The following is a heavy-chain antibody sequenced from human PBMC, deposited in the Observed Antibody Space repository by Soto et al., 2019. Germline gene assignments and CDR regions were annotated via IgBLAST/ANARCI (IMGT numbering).Heavy chain of an antibody. CDR3: ARTYSSSWSPFNY. CDR2: INQSGST. J-gene: IGHJ4*02. Sequence: SETLSLTCTVSGGSISSYYWSWIRQPPGKGLEWIGSINQSGSTNYNPSLKSRVTISVDTSKNQFSLKLSSVTAADTAVYYCARTYSSSWSPFNYWGQGTLVTVSS. D-gene: IGHD6-13*01. CDR1: GGSISSYY. V-gene: IGHV4-59*12.